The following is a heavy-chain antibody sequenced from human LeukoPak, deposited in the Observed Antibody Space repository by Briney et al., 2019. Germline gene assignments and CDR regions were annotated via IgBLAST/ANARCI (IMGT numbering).Heavy chain of an antibody. Sequence: GASVKVSCKASGYTFTSYAMHWVRQAPGQRLEWMGWINAGNGNTKYSQKFQGRVTITRDTSASTAYMELSSLRSEDTAVYYCARAPMTTEIYYYYMDVWGKGTTVTVSS. CDR1: GYTFTSYA. CDR2: INAGNGNT. J-gene: IGHJ6*03. D-gene: IGHD4-11*01. CDR3: ARAPMTTEIYYYYMDV. V-gene: IGHV1-3*01.